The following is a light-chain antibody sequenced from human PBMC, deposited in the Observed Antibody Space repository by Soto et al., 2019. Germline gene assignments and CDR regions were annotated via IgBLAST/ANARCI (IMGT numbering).Light chain of an antibody. CDR3: QHYGSFSWA. V-gene: IGKV3-20*01. CDR2: GAS. J-gene: IGKJ1*01. Sequence: EIVLTQSPGTLSLSPGERATLSCRASQSVGSDFLAWYQQRPGQPPRILIFGASDRATGIPDRFSGSGSGTDFTLTISRLEPEDFAVYYCQHYGSFSWAFGQGTKVEIK. CDR1: QSVGSDF.